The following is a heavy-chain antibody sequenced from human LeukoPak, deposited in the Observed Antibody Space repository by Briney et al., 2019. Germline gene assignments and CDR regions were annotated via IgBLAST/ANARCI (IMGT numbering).Heavy chain of an antibody. D-gene: IGHD3-22*01. Sequence: SETLSLTCDVFGGSFTDYFWTWIRQSPGKGLEWIGEITDYTGNTNYNPSLNSRVSISLEKSKNQFSLELRSVTAADTAVYYCARGRIAKIVVVHSFHYGMDVWGQGTTVTVSS. J-gene: IGHJ6*02. CDR2: ITDYTGNT. CDR3: ARGRIAKIVVVHSFHYGMDV. CDR1: GGSFTDYF. V-gene: IGHV4-34*01.